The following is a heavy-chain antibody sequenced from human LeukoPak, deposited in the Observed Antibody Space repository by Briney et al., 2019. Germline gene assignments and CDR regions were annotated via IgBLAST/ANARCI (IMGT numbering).Heavy chain of an antibody. D-gene: IGHD6-19*01. CDR1: GFTFSSYG. Sequence: GRSLRLSCAASGFTFSSYGMHWVRQAPGKGLEWVAVIWYDGSNKYYADSVKGRFTISRDNSKNTLYLQMNSLRAEDTAVYYCARVIGTGWYSFDYWGQGTLVTVSS. CDR3: ARVIGTGWYSFDY. V-gene: IGHV3-33*01. CDR2: IWYDGSNK. J-gene: IGHJ4*02.